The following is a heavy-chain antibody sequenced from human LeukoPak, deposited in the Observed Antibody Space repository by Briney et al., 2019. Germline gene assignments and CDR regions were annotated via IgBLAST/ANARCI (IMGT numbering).Heavy chain of an antibody. CDR1: GFTFSSYW. V-gene: IGHV3-74*01. CDR3: ARGPQWLDNWFDP. D-gene: IGHD6-19*01. CDR2: INSDGSST. J-gene: IGHJ5*02. Sequence: GGSLRLSCAASGFTFSSYWTHWVRQAPGKGLVWVSRINSDGSSTSYADSVKGRFTISRDNAKNTLYLQMNSLRAEDTAVYYCARGPQWLDNWFDPWGQGTLVTVSS.